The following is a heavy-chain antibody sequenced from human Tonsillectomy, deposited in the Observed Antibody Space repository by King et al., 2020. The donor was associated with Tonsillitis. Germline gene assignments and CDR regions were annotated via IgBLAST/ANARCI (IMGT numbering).Heavy chain of an antibody. Sequence: VQLQQWGAGLLKPSETLSLTCAVYGGSFSGYYWSWIRQPPGKGLEWIGEINHSGSTNYNPSPKSRVTISVDTSKNQFSLKLSSVTAADTAVYYCARRYYDFLSGYDWYFDLWGRGTLVTVSS. J-gene: IGHJ2*01. D-gene: IGHD3-3*01. CDR1: GGSFSGYY. V-gene: IGHV4-34*01. CDR3: ARRYYDFLSGYDWYFDL. CDR2: INHSGST.